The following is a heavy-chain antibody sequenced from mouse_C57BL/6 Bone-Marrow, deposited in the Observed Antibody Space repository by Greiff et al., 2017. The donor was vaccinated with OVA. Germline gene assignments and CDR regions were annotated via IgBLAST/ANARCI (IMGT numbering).Heavy chain of an antibody. CDR2: IWTGGGT. D-gene: IGHD1-1*01. CDR3: ARTNGSSYGFAY. J-gene: IGHJ3*01. V-gene: IGHV2-9-1*01. CDR1: GFSLTSYA. Sequence: QVQLQQSGPGLVAPSQSLSITCTVSGFSLTSYAISWVRQPPGKGLEWLGVIWTGGGTNYNSALKSRLSISKDNSKSQVFLKMNSLQTDVTARYYCARTNGSSYGFAYWGQGTLVTVSA.